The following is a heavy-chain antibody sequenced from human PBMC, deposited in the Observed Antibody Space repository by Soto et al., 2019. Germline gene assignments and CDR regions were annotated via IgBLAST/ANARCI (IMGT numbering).Heavy chain of an antibody. CDR1: GFTFSSYG. CDR2: ISYDGSNK. Sequence: PGGSLRLSCAASGFTFSSYGMHWVRQAPGKGLEWVAVISYDGSNKYYADSVKGRFTISRDNSKNTLYLQMNSLRAEDTAVYYCAKNGGYNWNYGPHYYGMDVWGQGTTVTVSS. J-gene: IGHJ6*02. D-gene: IGHD1-7*01. V-gene: IGHV3-30*18. CDR3: AKNGGYNWNYGPHYYGMDV.